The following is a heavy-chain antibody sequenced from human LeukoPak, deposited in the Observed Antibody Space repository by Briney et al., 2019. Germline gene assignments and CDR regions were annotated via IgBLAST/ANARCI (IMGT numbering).Heavy chain of an antibody. CDR2: IYWNDDK. D-gene: IGHD3-22*01. Sequence: SGPTLVKPTQTLTLTCTFSGFSLSTSGVGVGWIRQAPGKALEWLALIYWNDDKRYSPSLKSRLTITKDTSKNQVVLTMTNMDPVDTATYYCAHGRGYDSSGYYLPFDYWGQGTLVTVSS. CDR1: GFSLSTSGVG. CDR3: AHGRGYDSSGYYLPFDY. J-gene: IGHJ4*02. V-gene: IGHV2-5*01.